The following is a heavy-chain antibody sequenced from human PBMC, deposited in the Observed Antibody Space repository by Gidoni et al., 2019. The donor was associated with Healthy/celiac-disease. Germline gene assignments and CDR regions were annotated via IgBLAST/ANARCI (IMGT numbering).Heavy chain of an antibody. J-gene: IGHJ3*02. Sequence: EVQLVESGGGLVKPGGSLRLSCAASGFTFSNAWMSWVRQAPGKGLEWVGRSKSKTDGGTTDYAAPVKGRFTISRDDSKNTLYLQMNSLKTEDTAVYYCTTDRGDCSSTSCTDAFDIWGQGTMVTVSS. V-gene: IGHV3-15*01. CDR3: TTDRGDCSSTSCTDAFDI. CDR2: SKSKTDGGTT. D-gene: IGHD2-2*01. CDR1: GFTFSNAW.